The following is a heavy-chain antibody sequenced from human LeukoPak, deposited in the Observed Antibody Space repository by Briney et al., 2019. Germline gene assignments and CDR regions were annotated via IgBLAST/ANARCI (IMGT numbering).Heavy chain of an antibody. CDR3: ARCPGGRIGYYPLDDHYYYYYMDV. J-gene: IGHJ6*03. V-gene: IGHV1-18*01. Sequence: GASVKVSCKASGYTFTSYGIRWVRQAPGQRLEWMGWISAYNGNTNYAQKLQGRVTMTTDTSTSTAYMELRSLRSDDTAVYYWARCPGGRIGYYPLDDHYYYYYMDVWGKGTTVTVSS. CDR1: GYTFTSYG. CDR2: ISAYNGNT. D-gene: IGHD3-22*01.